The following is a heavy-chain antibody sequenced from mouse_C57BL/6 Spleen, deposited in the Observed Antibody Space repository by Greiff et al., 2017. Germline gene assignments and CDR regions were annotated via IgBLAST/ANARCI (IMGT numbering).Heavy chain of an antibody. J-gene: IGHJ2*01. Sequence: VQLQQPGAELVMPGASVKLSCKASGYTFTSYWMHWVKQRPGQGLEWIGEIDPSDSYTNYNQKFKGKSTLTVDKSSSTAYMQLSSLTSEDSAVYYCARSPLYDYYFDYWGQGTTLTVSS. CDR3: ARSPLYDYYFDY. D-gene: IGHD2-4*01. CDR2: IDPSDSYT. CDR1: GYTFTSYW. V-gene: IGHV1-69*01.